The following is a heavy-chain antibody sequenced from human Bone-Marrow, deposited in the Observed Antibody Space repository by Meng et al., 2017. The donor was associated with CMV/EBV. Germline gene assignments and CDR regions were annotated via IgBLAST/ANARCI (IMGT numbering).Heavy chain of an antibody. D-gene: IGHD3-3*01. V-gene: IGHV3-NL1*01. CDR1: GFTFSSYG. CDR3: ARLYYDFLSGYHYYFDY. CDR2: IYSGGST. J-gene: IGHJ4*02. Sequence: GESLKISCAASGFTFSSYGMHWVRQAPGKGLEWVSIIYSGGSTYYADSVKGRFTISRDNFKNTLYLQMNSLRAEDTAVYYCARLYYDFLSGYHYYFDYWGQGTLVTVSS.